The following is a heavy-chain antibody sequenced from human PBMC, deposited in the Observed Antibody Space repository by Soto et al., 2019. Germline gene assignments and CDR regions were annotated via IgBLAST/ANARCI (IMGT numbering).Heavy chain of an antibody. CDR3: ARDPAPLWFGELFTTRYNWFDP. Sequence: QVQLVQSGAEVKKPGASVKVSCKASGYTFTSYAMHWVRQAPGQRLEWMGWINAGNGNTKYSQKFQGRVTITRDTSASTAYMELSSLRSEDTAVYYCARDPAPLWFGELFTTRYNWFDPWGQGTLVTVSS. V-gene: IGHV1-3*01. CDR1: GYTFTSYA. D-gene: IGHD3-10*01. J-gene: IGHJ5*02. CDR2: INAGNGNT.